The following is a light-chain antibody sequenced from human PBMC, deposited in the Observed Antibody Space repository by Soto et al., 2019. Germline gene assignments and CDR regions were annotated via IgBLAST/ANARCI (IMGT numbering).Light chain of an antibody. Sequence: EIVLTQPPVTLSLSPGERATLSCRASRSFDSSYLGSYQQKPGQAPRLLIYAASTRATGIPDRFSGIGSATDFTLTISRLEPEDSAVYYCQHYDSSPPYTFGQGTKVDIK. V-gene: IGKV3-20*01. CDR3: QHYDSSPPYT. CDR1: RSFDSSY. CDR2: AAS. J-gene: IGKJ2*01.